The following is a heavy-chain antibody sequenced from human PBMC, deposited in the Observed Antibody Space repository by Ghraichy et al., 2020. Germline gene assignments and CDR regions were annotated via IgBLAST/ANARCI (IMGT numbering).Heavy chain of an antibody. Sequence: ASVKVSCKASGYTIVDYYIYWVRQAPGQGLEWMGWSNPKSGDTDYAQKFQGRINMTRDTSISTAHMELSRLRSDDTAVYFCARRLVSGSNDLDYWGQGTLITVSS. J-gene: IGHJ4*02. V-gene: IGHV1-2*02. CDR2: SNPKSGDT. CDR3: ARRLVSGSNDLDY. D-gene: IGHD1-1*01. CDR1: GYTIVDYY.